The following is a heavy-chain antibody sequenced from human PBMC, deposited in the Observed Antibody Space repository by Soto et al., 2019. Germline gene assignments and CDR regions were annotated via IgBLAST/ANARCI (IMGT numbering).Heavy chain of an antibody. D-gene: IGHD4-17*01. CDR2: IYYSGST. Sequence: SETLSLTCTVAGGSISSYYWSWIRQPPGKGLEWIGYIYYSGSTNYNPSLKSRVTISVDTSKNQFSLKLSSVTAADTAVYYCARWYGGSLDYWGQGTLVTVSS. CDR1: GGSISSYY. J-gene: IGHJ4*02. CDR3: ARWYGGSLDY. V-gene: IGHV4-59*01.